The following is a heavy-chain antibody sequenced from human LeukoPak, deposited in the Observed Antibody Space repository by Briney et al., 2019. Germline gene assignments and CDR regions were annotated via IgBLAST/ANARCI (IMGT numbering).Heavy chain of an antibody. Sequence: SVKVSCKASGGTFSSYAISWLRQAPGQGLEWMGGIIPIFGTANYAQKFQGRVTITADESTSTAYMELSSLRSEDTAVYYCARGAVVVVPAAMQYYFDYWGQGTLVTVSS. CDR1: GGTFSSYA. J-gene: IGHJ4*02. D-gene: IGHD2-2*01. V-gene: IGHV1-69*01. CDR3: ARGAVVVVPAAMQYYFDY. CDR2: IIPIFGTA.